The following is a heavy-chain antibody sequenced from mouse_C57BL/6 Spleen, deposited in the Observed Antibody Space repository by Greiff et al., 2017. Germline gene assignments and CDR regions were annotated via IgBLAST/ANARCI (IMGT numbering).Heavy chain of an antibody. J-gene: IGHJ2*01. CDR1: GFTFSSYG. Sequence: EVKVVESGGDLVKPGGSLKLSCAASGFTFSSYGMSWVRQTPDKRLEWVATISSGGSYTYYPDSVQGRFTISRDNAKNTLYLQMSSLKSEDTAMYYCERHGGYGSSKYYFDYWGQGTTLTVSS. CDR2: ISSGGSYT. CDR3: ERHGGYGSSKYYFDY. D-gene: IGHD1-1*01. V-gene: IGHV5-6*01.